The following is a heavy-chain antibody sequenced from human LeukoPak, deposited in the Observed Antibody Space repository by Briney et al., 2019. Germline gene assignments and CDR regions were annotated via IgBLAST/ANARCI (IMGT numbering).Heavy chain of an antibody. V-gene: IGHV3-23*01. CDR3: ARVAVGQWLGGDL. J-gene: IGHJ3*01. CDR1: GFTFNTYA. Sequence: PGGSLRLSCAASGFTFNTYAMSWVRQAPGKGLEWVSGISASGGSTYYADSVKGRFTISRDNAKNTLYLQMNSLRAEDTAVYYCARVAVGQWLGGDLWGQGTMVTVSS. D-gene: IGHD6-19*01. CDR2: ISASGGST.